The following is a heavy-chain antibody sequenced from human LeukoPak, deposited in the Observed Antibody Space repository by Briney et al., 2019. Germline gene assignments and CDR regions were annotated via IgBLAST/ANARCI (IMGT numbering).Heavy chain of an antibody. J-gene: IGHJ6*04. Sequence: AGGSLRLSCGASGFTFNNNWMQWGRQAPGKGLVWVSRINRDGSSTSYADPVKGRFTISRDNAKNTLYLQMNSLRAEDSAVYYCARTVIFDYLFEMWDVWGKGTTVTISS. CDR2: INRDGSST. V-gene: IGHV3-74*01. D-gene: IGHD3-9*01. CDR1: GFTFNNNW. CDR3: ARTVIFDYLFEMWDV.